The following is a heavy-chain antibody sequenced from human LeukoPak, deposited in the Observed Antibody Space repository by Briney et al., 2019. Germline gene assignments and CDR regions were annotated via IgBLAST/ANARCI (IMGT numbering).Heavy chain of an antibody. Sequence: PGGSLRLSCAASGFTFSSYSMNWVRQPPGKGLEWIGYIYYSGSTNYNPSLKSRVTISVDTSKNQFSLKLSSVTAADTAVYYCARAAELYYIDYWGQGTLVTVSS. CDR1: GFTFSSYS. CDR2: IYYSGST. V-gene: IGHV4-59*01. CDR3: ARAAELYYIDY. D-gene: IGHD1-1*01. J-gene: IGHJ4*02.